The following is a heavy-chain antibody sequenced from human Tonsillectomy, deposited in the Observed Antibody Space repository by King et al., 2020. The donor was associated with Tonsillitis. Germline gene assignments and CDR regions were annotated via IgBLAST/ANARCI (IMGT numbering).Heavy chain of an antibody. V-gene: IGHV4-39*01. Sequence: QLQESGPGLVKPSETLSLTCTVSGGSISSSSYYWGWIRQPPGKGLEWIGSIYYSGSTYYNPSLKSRVTISVDTSKNQFSLKLSSVTAADTAVYYCARHPRSYRGALTEGMSNWFDPWGQGTLVTVSS. D-gene: IGHD1-26*01. CDR3: ARHPRSYRGALTEGMSNWFDP. J-gene: IGHJ5*02. CDR2: IYYSGST. CDR1: GGSISSSSYY.